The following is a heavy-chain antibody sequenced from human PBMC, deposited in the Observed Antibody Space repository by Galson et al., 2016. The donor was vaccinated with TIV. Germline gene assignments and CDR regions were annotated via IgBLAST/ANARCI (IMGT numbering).Heavy chain of an antibody. CDR1: GFTFSNAR. D-gene: IGHD3-10*01. CDR3: ATEYYLASGTDPLVGYKGMYV. Sequence: SLRLSCAASGFTFSNARMNWVRQAPGKGLEWVGRSRSNTDGGTTEYAAPVKGRFIVSRDDSRNTLFLDMNSLKTDDTALYFCATEYYLASGTDPLVGYKGMYVWGQWTTVTVSS. CDR2: SRSNTDGGTT. V-gene: IGHV3-15*01. J-gene: IGHJ6*02.